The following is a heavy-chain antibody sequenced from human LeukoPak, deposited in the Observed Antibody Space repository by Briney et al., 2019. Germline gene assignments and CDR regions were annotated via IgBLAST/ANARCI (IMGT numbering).Heavy chain of an antibody. Sequence: PSETLSLTCTVSGGSISSYYWSWIRQPPGKGLKWIGYIYYSGSTNYNPSLKSRVTISVDTSKNQFSLKLSSVTAADTAVYYCARHLSGSYYKCPNWFDPWGQGTLVTVSS. D-gene: IGHD1-26*01. CDR1: GGSISSYY. CDR2: IYYSGST. V-gene: IGHV4-59*08. J-gene: IGHJ5*02. CDR3: ARHLSGSYYKCPNWFDP.